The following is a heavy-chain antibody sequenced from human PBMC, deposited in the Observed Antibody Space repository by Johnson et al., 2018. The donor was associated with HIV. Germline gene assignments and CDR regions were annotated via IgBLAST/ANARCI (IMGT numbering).Heavy chain of an antibody. CDR3: ARGSRYTYDNDDVYLLQAFDV. CDR2: INWNGGST. V-gene: IGHV3-20*04. D-gene: IGHD3-16*01. J-gene: IGHJ3*01. CDR1: GFTFSNAW. Sequence: VQLVESGGGLVKPGGSLRLSCAASGFTFSNAWMSWVRQAPGKGLEWVSGINWNGGSTGYADSVKGRFTISRDDAKNSLYLQMNSLRIEDTAVYYCARGSRYTYDNDDVYLLQAFDVWGQGTVVTVSS.